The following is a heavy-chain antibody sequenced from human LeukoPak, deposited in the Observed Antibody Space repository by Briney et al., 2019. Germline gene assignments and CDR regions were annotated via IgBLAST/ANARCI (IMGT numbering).Heavy chain of an antibody. D-gene: IGHD4-23*01. CDR3: ARGYRTPTDY. CDR1: GGSFSGYY. J-gene: IGHJ4*02. CDR2: INHSGST. Sequence: SETLSLTCAVYGGSFSGYYWSWIRQPPGKGLEWIGEINHSGSTNYNPSLKSRVTISVDTSKNQFSLELSSVTAADTAVYYCARGYRTPTDYWGQGTLVTVSS. V-gene: IGHV4-34*01.